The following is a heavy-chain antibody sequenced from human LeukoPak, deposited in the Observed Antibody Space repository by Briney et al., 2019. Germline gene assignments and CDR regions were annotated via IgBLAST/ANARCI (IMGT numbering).Heavy chain of an antibody. Sequence: SETLSLTCTVSGGSISSSSYYWGWIRQPPGKGLEWIGSIYYSGSTYYNPSLKSRVTISVDRSKNQFSLKLSSVTAADTAVYYCARVNTIFGVVFDYWGQGTLVTVSS. CDR1: GGSISSSSYY. J-gene: IGHJ4*02. CDR3: ARVNTIFGVVFDY. CDR2: IYYSGST. V-gene: IGHV4-39*07. D-gene: IGHD3-3*01.